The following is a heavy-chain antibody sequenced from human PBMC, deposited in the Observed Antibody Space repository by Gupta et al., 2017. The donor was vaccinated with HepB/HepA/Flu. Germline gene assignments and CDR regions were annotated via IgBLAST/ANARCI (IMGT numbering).Heavy chain of an antibody. CDR1: GFSLSTSGVG. CDR3: AHRGNDDDSSGYYYFDD. J-gene: IGHJ4*02. D-gene: IGHD3-22*01. Sequence: QITLKESGPTLVKPTQTLTLTCTFSGFSLSTSGVGVGWIRQPPGKALEWLALIYWDDDKRYSPSLKSRLTITKDTSKNQGGRTMTNMDTVEKDTDYCAHRGNDDDSSGYYYFDDWGQGTLVTGSS. V-gene: IGHV2-5*02. CDR2: IYWDDDK.